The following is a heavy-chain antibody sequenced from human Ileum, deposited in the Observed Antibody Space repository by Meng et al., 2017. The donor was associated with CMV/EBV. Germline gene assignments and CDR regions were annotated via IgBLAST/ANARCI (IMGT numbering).Heavy chain of an antibody. CDR1: GYSCTSNG. D-gene: IGHD1-26*01. Sequence: GYSCTSNGISWVRQAHGQGLEWMAWISGYNGNTRYAQKFQGRVTMTTDTSTSTAYMELRSLRSGDTAVYYCARHSKYSGSYDPFDYWGQGTLVTVSS. CDR3: ARHSKYSGSYDPFDY. CDR2: ISGYNGNT. J-gene: IGHJ4*02. V-gene: IGHV1-18*01.